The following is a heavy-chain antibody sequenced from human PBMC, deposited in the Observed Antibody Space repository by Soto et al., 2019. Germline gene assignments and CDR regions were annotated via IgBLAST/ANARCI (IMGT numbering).Heavy chain of an antibody. J-gene: IGHJ4*02. CDR3: AKSLDSSGYYHFDY. D-gene: IGHD3-22*01. Sequence: QVQLVESGGGVVQPGRSLRLSCAASGFTFSSYGMHWVRQAPGKGLEWVAVISYDGSNKYYADSVKGRFTISRDNSKNTLYLQMNSLRAEDKAVYYCAKSLDSSGYYHFDYWGQGTLVTVSS. CDR1: GFTFSSYG. V-gene: IGHV3-30*18. CDR2: ISYDGSNK.